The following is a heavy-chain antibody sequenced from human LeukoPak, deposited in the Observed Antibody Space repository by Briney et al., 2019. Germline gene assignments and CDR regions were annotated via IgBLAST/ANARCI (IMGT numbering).Heavy chain of an antibody. CDR3: ARDNKLRFLEWLLYHRYYGMDV. V-gene: IGHV3-21*01. CDR2: ISSSSSYI. Sequence: GSLRLSCAASGFTFSSYSMNWVRQAPGKGLEWVSSISSSSSYIYYADSVKGRFTISRDNAKNSLYLQMNSLRAEDTAVYYCARDNKLRFLEWLLYHRYYGMDVWGQGTTVTVSS. CDR1: GFTFSSYS. J-gene: IGHJ6*02. D-gene: IGHD3-3*01.